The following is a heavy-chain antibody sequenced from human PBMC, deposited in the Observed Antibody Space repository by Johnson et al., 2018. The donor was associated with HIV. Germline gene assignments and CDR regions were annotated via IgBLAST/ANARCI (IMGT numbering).Heavy chain of an antibody. CDR2: ISYDGSNK. D-gene: IGHD6-13*01. CDR1: GFTFSTYG. V-gene: IGHV3-30*19. Sequence: QEQLVESGGGVVQPGRSLRLSCTASGFTFSTYGMHWVRQAPGKGLEWVAVISYDGSNKYYADSVKGRFTITRDNSKNTLDLQMNSLGAEATAVYYCAYPREGSSWSNDAFDIWGQGTMVTVSS. J-gene: IGHJ3*02. CDR3: AYPREGSSWSNDAFDI.